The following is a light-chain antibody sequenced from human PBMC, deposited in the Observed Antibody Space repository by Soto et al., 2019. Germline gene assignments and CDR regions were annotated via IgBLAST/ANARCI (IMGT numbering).Light chain of an antibody. CDR2: GAS. CDR1: QSVSTIY. Sequence: EIVLTQSPGTLSLSPGERATLSCRASQSVSTIYLGWYQQKPGQAPRLLIYGASSRATGIPDRFSGSGSVTDFTLTISRLEPEDFAVYYCQQYGSSQWTFGQGTKVEIK. CDR3: QQYGSSQWT. V-gene: IGKV3-20*01. J-gene: IGKJ1*01.